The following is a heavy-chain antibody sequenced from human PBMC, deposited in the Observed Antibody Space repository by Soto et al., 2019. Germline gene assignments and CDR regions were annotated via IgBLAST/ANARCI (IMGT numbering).Heavy chain of an antibody. D-gene: IGHD1-26*01. CDR3: ARGGSTGSYSSFDY. CDR2: IYPGDSHT. V-gene: IGHV5-51*01. Sequence: GESLKISCQGSGYSFTNYWIGWVRQLPGKGLEWMGIIYPGDSHTTYSPSLQGQVTISADKSISTAYLQWSSLKASDTAMYYCARGGSTGSYSSFDYWGQGTLVTVSS. J-gene: IGHJ4*02. CDR1: GYSFTNYW.